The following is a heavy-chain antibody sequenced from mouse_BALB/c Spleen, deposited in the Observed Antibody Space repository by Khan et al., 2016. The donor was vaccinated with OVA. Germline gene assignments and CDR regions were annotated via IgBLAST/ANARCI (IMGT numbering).Heavy chain of an antibody. J-gene: IGHJ3*01. CDR2: ISTGGSYT. CDR3: ARLAYYYDSEGFAY. V-gene: IGHV5-6*01. CDR1: GFTFSTYG. D-gene: IGHD1-1*01. Sequence: EVQLVESGGALVKPGGSLKLSCAASGFTFSTYGMSWVRQTPDKRLEWVATISTGGSYTYYPDSVKGRFTISRDNAKNTLYLQMSSLKSEDTAMFYCARLAYYYDSEGFAYWGQGTLVTVSA.